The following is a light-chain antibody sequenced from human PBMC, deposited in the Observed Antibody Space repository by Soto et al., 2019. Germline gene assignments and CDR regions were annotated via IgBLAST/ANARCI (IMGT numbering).Light chain of an antibody. V-gene: IGKV1-33*01. J-gene: IGKJ5*01. CDR3: EQYESLPLT. Sequence: IQMNQSPSSLSAYVGDRVTITCQASQDINKNLIWYQQKPGKAHKLLIYDASDLETGVPSRFSESGSGTGFTFTIRSLQPEDFATYYCEQYESLPLTFGQGTRLDI. CDR1: QDINKN. CDR2: DAS.